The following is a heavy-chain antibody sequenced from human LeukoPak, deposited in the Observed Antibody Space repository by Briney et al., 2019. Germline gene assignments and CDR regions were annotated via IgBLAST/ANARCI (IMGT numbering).Heavy chain of an antibody. Sequence: PGGSLRLSCAASGFTFSSYGMSWVRQAPGKGLEWVSAISGSGGSTYYADSVKGRFTISRDNSKNTLYLQMNSLRAEDTAVYYCAKDRLKLWFGELLNAFDIWGQGTMVTVSS. V-gene: IGHV3-23*01. D-gene: IGHD3-10*01. CDR1: GFTFSSYG. CDR3: AKDRLKLWFGELLNAFDI. CDR2: ISGSGGST. J-gene: IGHJ3*02.